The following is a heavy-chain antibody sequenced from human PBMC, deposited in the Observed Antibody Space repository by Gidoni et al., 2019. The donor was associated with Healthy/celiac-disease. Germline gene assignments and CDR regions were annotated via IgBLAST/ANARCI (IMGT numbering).Heavy chain of an antibody. CDR1: GVSISSGGYY. V-gene: IGHV4-31*03. J-gene: IGHJ3*02. Sequence: QVQLQESGPGLVKPSQTLSLPCTVSGVSISSGGYYWSWIRQHPGKGLEWIGYIYYSGSTYYNPSLKSRVTISVDTSKNQFSLKLSSVTAADTAVYYCARETAAASGAFDIWGQGTMVTVSS. D-gene: IGHD6-13*01. CDR2: IYYSGST. CDR3: ARETAAASGAFDI.